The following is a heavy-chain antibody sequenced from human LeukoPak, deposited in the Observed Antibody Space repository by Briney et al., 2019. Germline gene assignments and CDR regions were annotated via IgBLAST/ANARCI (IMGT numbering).Heavy chain of an antibody. V-gene: IGHV3-11*04. CDR1: GFTFSDYY. Sequence: GGSLRLSCAASGFTFSDYYTTWIRQAPGEGLEWVSYISGTGGNTNYADSVKGRFTISRDNATKSVYMQMSSLRSDDTAVYYCARTDRNYYMDVWGKGTTVTVTS. CDR2: ISGTGGNT. J-gene: IGHJ6*03. CDR3: ARTDRNYYMDV.